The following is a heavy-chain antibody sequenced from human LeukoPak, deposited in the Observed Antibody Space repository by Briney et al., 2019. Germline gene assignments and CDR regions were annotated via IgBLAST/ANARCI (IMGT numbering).Heavy chain of an antibody. Sequence: GGSLRLSCAASGFTFSSYAMSWVRQAPGKGLEWVSAISGSGGSTYYADSVKGRFTISRDNSKNTLYLQMSSLRAEDTAVYYCAKDEEQWLIQESAFDIWGQGTMVTVSS. D-gene: IGHD6-19*01. CDR1: GFTFSSYA. J-gene: IGHJ3*02. CDR3: AKDEEQWLIQESAFDI. V-gene: IGHV3-23*01. CDR2: ISGSGGST.